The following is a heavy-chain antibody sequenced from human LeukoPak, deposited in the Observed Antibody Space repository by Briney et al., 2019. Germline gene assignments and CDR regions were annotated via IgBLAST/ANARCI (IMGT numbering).Heavy chain of an antibody. Sequence: PGGSLRLSCAXXGXXXXXXXXXXXXXAXXXXLXWVXRIXXXXSTXSYVXSXKGRXTISRDNAKSTLYLQMNSXRAEDTAVYYCARGGPIDYWGQGTLVTVSS. V-gene: IGHV3-74*01. J-gene: IGHJ4*02. CDR2: IXXXXSTX. CDR1: GXXXXXXX. CDR3: ARGGPIDY.